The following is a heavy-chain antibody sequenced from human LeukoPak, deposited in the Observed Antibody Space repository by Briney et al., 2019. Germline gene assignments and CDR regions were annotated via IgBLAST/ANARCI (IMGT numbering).Heavy chain of an antibody. Sequence: KPSETLSLTCTVSGDSISSYYLSWIRQPPGKGLEWIGYIYYSGSSNYNPSLKSRVTISVDTSKNQFSLKLSSVTAADTAVYYCARDRGHYYDSSGYYHWGQGTLITVSS. CDR3: ARDRGHYYDSSGYYH. J-gene: IGHJ4*02. V-gene: IGHV4-59*12. CDR2: IYYSGSS. CDR1: GDSISSYY. D-gene: IGHD3-22*01.